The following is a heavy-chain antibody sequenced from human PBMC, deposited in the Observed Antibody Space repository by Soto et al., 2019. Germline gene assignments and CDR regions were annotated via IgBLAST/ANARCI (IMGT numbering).Heavy chain of an antibody. CDR1: EYSFSTYW. J-gene: IGHJ6*02. Sequence: GESLKISCKGSEYSFSTYWIAWVRQMPGKGLEWMGVIYPGDSDTRYSPSFQGQGTISADKSISTAHLQWSSLKASDTAMYYCARQIGHDDSCSNEYYYHGLYGWLQGTTSTVS. D-gene: IGHD2-8*01. CDR2: IYPGDSDT. V-gene: IGHV5-51*01. CDR3: ARQIGHDDSCSNEYYYHGLYG.